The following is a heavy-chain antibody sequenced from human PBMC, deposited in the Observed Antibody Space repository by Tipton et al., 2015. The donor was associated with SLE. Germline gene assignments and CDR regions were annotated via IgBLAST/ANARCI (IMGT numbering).Heavy chain of an antibody. CDR2: IYYTGST. CDR3: ARGEWQQLGFDP. D-gene: IGHD6-13*01. CDR1: DGSITSHY. J-gene: IGHJ5*02. Sequence: TLSLTCTVSDGSITSHYWSWIRQPPGKGLEWIGYIYYTGSTSYNPSLRSRVTISMDTSKNLFSLKLKSVTAADTAVYYCARGEWQQLGFDPWGQGTLVTVSS. V-gene: IGHV4-59*11.